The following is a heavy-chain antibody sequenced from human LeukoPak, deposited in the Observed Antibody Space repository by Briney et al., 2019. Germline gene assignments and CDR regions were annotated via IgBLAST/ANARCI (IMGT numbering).Heavy chain of an antibody. V-gene: IGHV3-30-3*01. J-gene: IGHJ3*02. CDR2: ISYDGSNK. CDR3: ARDSDLSYYYDSSGYYYGNAFDI. D-gene: IGHD3-22*01. Sequence: GGSLRLSCAASGFTFSSYAMHWVRQAPGKGLEWVAVISYDGSNKYYADSVKGRFTISRDNSKNTLYLQMNSLRAEDTAVYCCARDSDLSYYYDSSGYYYGNAFDIWGQGTMVTVSS. CDR1: GFTFSSYA.